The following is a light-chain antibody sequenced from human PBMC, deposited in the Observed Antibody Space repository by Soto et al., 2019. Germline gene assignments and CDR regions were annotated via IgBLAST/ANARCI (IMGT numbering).Light chain of an antibody. J-gene: IGKJ1*01. V-gene: IGKV3-15*01. CDR1: QSISTK. CDR2: DAS. Sequence: EIVMTQSPATLSVSPGERATLSCRASQSISTKLAWYQQKPGQAPRLLIYDASTRATGLPARFSGGGSGTEFTLTISSLQSEDFAVYYCQQYHNWPPWTFGQGTKVDIK. CDR3: QQYHNWPPWT.